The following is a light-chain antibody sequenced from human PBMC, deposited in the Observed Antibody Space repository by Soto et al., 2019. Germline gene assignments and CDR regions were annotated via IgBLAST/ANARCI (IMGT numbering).Light chain of an antibody. CDR3: QQYLTWLT. CDR1: QSVSSN. Sequence: EIVMTQSPATLSVSPGERATLSCRASQSVSSNLVWYQQKPGQAPRLLIYGASTRATGIPARFSGRGSGTGFTFACCRLESEGFAVYYCQQYLTWLTFGGGATVDIK. J-gene: IGKJ4*01. V-gene: IGKV3-15*01. CDR2: GAS.